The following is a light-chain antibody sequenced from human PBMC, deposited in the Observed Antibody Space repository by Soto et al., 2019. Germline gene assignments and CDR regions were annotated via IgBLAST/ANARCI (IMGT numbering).Light chain of an antibody. V-gene: IGLV2-11*01. CDR2: DVS. CDR3: CSYAGSHKGV. Sequence: QSALTQPRSVSGSPGQSITISCTGTSSDVGGYNYVSWYQHHPGKAPKLIIFDVSKRPSGVPDRFSGSKSGNTASLTVSGLQAEDEADYYCCSYAGSHKGVFGGGTKLTVL. J-gene: IGLJ2*01. CDR1: SSDVGGYNY.